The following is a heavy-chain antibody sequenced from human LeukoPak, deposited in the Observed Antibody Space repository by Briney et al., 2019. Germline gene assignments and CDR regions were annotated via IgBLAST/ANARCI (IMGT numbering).Heavy chain of an antibody. J-gene: IGHJ6*02. CDR2: ISGSSSYI. D-gene: IGHD3-10*01. Sequence: GGSLRLSCAASGFTFSSYSMNWVRQAPGKGLEWVSSISGSSSYIYYADSVKGRFTISRDNAKNSLYLQMNSLRAEDTAVYYCARDRYYGSGSWSYYYGMDVWGQGTTVTVSS. CDR1: GFTFSSYS. CDR3: ARDRYYGSGSWSYYYGMDV. V-gene: IGHV3-21*01.